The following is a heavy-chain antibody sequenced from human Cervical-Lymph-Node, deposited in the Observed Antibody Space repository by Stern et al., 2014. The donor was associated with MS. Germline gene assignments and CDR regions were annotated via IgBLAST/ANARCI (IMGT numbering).Heavy chain of an antibody. V-gene: IGHV3-74*02. Sequence: EVQLVESGGGLVQPGGSLRLSCAASGFSFSSYWMHWVRQAPGQGLVWVSRIDSDGSTTGDADSVKGRFTISRDNAKNTLYLQMNSLRAEDTAVYYCATLGWADYWGQGTLVTVSS. D-gene: IGHD5-24*01. CDR1: GFSFSSYW. CDR2: IDSDGSTT. CDR3: ATLGWADY. J-gene: IGHJ4*02.